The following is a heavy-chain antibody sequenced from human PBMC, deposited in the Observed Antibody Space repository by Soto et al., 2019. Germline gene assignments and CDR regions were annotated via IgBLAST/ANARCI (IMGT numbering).Heavy chain of an antibody. D-gene: IGHD2-15*01. V-gene: IGHV1-69*02. CDR3: ATKGYCSGGSCCLYYYYGMDV. J-gene: IGHJ6*02. CDR1: GGTFSSYT. CDR2: IIPILGIA. Sequence: QVQLVQSGAEAKKPGSSVKVSCKASGGTFSSYTISWVRQAPGQGLEWMGRIIPILGIANYAQKFQGRVTITADKSTSTAYMELSSLRSEDTAVYYCATKGYCSGGSCCLYYYYGMDVWGQGTTVTVSS.